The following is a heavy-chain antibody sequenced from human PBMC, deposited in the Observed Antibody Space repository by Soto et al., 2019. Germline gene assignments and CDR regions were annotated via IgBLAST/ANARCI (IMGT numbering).Heavy chain of an antibody. D-gene: IGHD3-9*01. CDR3: VREFLDGSFDN. CDR2: ISGYNGDT. CDR1: GYTYSKYI. V-gene: IGHV1-18*04. J-gene: IGHJ4*02. Sequence: QVQLVQSGAEVKKPGASVKVSCKTSGYTYSKYIIAWVRQTPGQGLEWRGWISGYNGDTQYAPELQGRVTFTSETSRSTAYRELRSLTADDAAVYYCVREFLDGSFDNWGQGTLVTVSS.